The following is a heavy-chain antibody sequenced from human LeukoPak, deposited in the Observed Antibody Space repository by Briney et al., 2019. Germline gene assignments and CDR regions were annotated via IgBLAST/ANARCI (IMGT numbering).Heavy chain of an antibody. CDR1: GYTFTSYD. Sequence: ASVKVSCRASGYTFTSYDINWVLQATGQGLEWMGWMNPNSGNTGYAQKFQGRVTITRNTSISTAYMELSSLRSEDTAVYYCARGEGSSYPYWGQGTLVTVSS. CDR3: ARGEGSSYPY. J-gene: IGHJ4*02. CDR2: MNPNSGNT. D-gene: IGHD6-6*01. V-gene: IGHV1-8*03.